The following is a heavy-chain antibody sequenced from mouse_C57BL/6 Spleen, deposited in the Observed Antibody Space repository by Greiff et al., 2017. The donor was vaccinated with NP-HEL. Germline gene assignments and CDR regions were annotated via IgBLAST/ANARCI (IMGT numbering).Heavy chain of an antibody. CDR1: GYTFTSYW. V-gene: IGHV1-61*01. CDR3: ARNYRGAMDY. J-gene: IGHJ4*01. D-gene: IGHD2-14*01. CDR2: IYPSDSET. Sequence: VQLQQPGAELVRPGSSVKLSCKASGYTFTSYWMDWVKQRPGQGLEWIGNIYPSDSETHYNQKFTDKATLTVDKSSSTAYMQLSSLTSEDSAVYYCARNYRGAMDYWGQGTSVTVSS.